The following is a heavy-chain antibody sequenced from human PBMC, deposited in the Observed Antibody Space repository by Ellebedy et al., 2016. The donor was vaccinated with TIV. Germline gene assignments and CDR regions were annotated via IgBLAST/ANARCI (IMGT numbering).Heavy chain of an antibody. CDR3: ARWGLDAFDI. Sequence: GESLKISCAASGFAFSTYSMDWVRQAPGKGLEWVSSIDSSSDHIYYADSLKGRFSISRDNAKNSLYLQMHSLRAEDTAVYYCARWGLDAFDIWGQGTMVTVSS. D-gene: IGHD3-16*01. J-gene: IGHJ3*02. CDR1: GFAFSTYS. V-gene: IGHV3-21*01. CDR2: IDSSSDHI.